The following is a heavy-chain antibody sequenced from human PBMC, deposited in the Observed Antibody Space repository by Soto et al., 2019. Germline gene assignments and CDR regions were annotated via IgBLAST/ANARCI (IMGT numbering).Heavy chain of an antibody. CDR1: GFTVSSNY. J-gene: IGHJ4*02. D-gene: IGHD6-13*01. Sequence: EVQLVESGGGLVQPGGSLRLSCAASGFTVSSNYMSWVRQAPGKGLEWVSVIYSGGSTYYADSVKGRFTISRDSSKNTLYLQMNSLRAEDTTVYYCARRTALYSSSWPHYFDYWGQGTLVTVSS. V-gene: IGHV3-66*04. CDR3: ARRTALYSSSWPHYFDY. CDR2: IYSGGST.